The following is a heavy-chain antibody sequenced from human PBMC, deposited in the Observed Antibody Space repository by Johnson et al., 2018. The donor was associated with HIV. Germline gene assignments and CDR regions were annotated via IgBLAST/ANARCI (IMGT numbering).Heavy chain of an antibody. CDR2: ITGSGTVV. V-gene: IGHV3-48*01. CDR3: AKGTHYSDSSGYWSNDAFDI. CDR1: GFTFSSYW. Sequence: VQLVESGGGLIQPGGSLRLSCAASGFTFSSYWMSWVRQAPGKGLEWVSYITGSGTVVYYTDSVKGRFTISRDNSKNTLYLQMNSLRAEDTAVYYCAKGTHYSDSSGYWSNDAFDIWGQGTMVTVSS. D-gene: IGHD3-22*01. J-gene: IGHJ3*02.